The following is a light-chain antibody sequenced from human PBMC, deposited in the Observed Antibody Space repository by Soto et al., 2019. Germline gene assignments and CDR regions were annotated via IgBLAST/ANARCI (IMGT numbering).Light chain of an antibody. CDR3: QQRSNWPYT. Sequence: EIVLTQSPVTLSLSPGERATLSCRASQSVSSSLAWYQQKSGQAPRLLIYDASNRATGIPARFSGSGSGTDVTLTISSLEPEDFVVYYCQQRSNWPYTFGQGTKLEIK. J-gene: IGKJ2*01. CDR2: DAS. CDR1: QSVSSS. V-gene: IGKV3-11*01.